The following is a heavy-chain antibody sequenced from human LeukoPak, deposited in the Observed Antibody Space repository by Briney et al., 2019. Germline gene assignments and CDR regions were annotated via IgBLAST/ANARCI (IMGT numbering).Heavy chain of an antibody. D-gene: IGHD3-9*01. CDR3: ARALKSPHSPLRYFGGGPEGLGAFDI. Sequence: ASVKVSCKASGYTFTSYYMHWVRQAPGQGLEWMGIINPSGGSTSYAQKFQGRVTMTRDTSTSTVYMELSSLRSEDTAVYYCARALKSPHSPLRYFGGGPEGLGAFDIWGQGTMVTVSS. CDR1: GYTFTSYY. CDR2: INPSGGST. V-gene: IGHV1-46*01. J-gene: IGHJ3*02.